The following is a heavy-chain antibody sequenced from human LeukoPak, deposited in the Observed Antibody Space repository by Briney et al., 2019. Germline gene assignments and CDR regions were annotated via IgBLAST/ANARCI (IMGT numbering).Heavy chain of an antibody. CDR2: INHSGST. V-gene: IGHV4-34*01. Sequence: SETLSLTCAVYGGSFSGYYWSWIRQPPGKGLEWIGEINHSGSTNYNPSLKSRVTISVDTSKNQFSLKLSSVTAADTAAYYCARAVSPTAAGTHWFDPWGQGTLVTVSS. CDR3: ARAVSPTAAGTHWFDP. D-gene: IGHD6-13*01. J-gene: IGHJ5*02. CDR1: GGSFSGYY.